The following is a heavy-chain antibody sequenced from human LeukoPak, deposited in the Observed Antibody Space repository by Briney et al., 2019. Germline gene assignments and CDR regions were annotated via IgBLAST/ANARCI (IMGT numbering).Heavy chain of an antibody. CDR2: INPNSGGT. Sequence: ASVKVSCKASGYTYTGYYMHWVGQAPGQGLEWMGWINPNSGGTNYAQKFQGRVTMTRDTSISTAYMELSRLRSDDTAVYYCARVRRYCSGGSCYYFDYWGQGTLVTVSS. CDR3: ARVRRYCSGGSCYYFDY. D-gene: IGHD2-15*01. CDR1: GYTYTGYY. V-gene: IGHV1-2*02. J-gene: IGHJ4*02.